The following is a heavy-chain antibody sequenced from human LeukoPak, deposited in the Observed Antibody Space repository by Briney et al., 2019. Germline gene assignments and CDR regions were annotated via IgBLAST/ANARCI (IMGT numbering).Heavy chain of an antibody. V-gene: IGHV3-23*01. CDR1: GFTFSSYA. Sequence: GSLRLSCAASGFTFSSYAMSWVRQAPGKGLEWVSAISGSGGSTYYADSVKGRFTISRDNAKNSLYLQMNSLRAEDTAVHYCARDLTTYYDFWSGYTKSAFDYWGQGTLVTVSS. D-gene: IGHD3-3*01. J-gene: IGHJ4*02. CDR2: ISGSGGST. CDR3: ARDLTTYYDFWSGYTKSAFDY.